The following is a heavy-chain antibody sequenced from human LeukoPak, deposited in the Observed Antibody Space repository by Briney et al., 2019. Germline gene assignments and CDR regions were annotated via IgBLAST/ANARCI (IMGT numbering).Heavy chain of an antibody. V-gene: IGHV4-39*01. J-gene: IGHJ5*02. CDR2: IYYTGRT. CDR3: AQSLGSGNWIGNWFDP. D-gene: IGHD1-1*01. CDR1: GGSISSSSHS. Sequence: PSETLSLTCTVSGGSISSSSHSWGWIRQPPRKGLEWTGTIYYTGRTYYNQSLESRLTISVDTSKNQFSLKLTSVTAADTAIYYCAQSLGSGNWIGNWFDPWGQGTLVTVSS.